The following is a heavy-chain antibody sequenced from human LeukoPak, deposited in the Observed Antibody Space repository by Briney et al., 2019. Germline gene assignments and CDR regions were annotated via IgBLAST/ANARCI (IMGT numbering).Heavy chain of an antibody. V-gene: IGHV4-39*01. J-gene: IGHJ4*02. CDR2: IYYSGST. CDR1: GGSISSSSYY. Sequence: PSETLSLTCTVSGGSISSSSYYWGWIRQPPGKGLECIGSIYYSGSTYYNPSLKSRVTISVDTSKNQFSLKLSSVTAADTAVYYCARPGRRDYYFDYWGQGTLVTVSS. D-gene: IGHD2-21*02. CDR3: ARPGRRDYYFDY.